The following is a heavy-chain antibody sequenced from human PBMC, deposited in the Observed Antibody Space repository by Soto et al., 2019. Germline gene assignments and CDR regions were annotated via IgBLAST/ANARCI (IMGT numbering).Heavy chain of an antibody. CDR2: IYYSGST. CDR1: GGSISSGGYY. CDR3: ASGINYYDSSGYYAWGAFDI. D-gene: IGHD3-22*01. V-gene: IGHV4-31*03. Sequence: PSETLSLTCTVSGGSISSGGYYWSWIRQHPGKGLEWIGYIYYSGSTYYNPSLKSRVTISVDTSKNQFSLKLSSVTAADTAVYYRASGINYYDSSGYYAWGAFDIWGQGTMVTVSS. J-gene: IGHJ3*02.